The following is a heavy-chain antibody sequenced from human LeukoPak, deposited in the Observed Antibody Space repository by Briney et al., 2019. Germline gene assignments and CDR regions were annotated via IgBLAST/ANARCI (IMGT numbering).Heavy chain of an antibody. J-gene: IGHJ4*02. Sequence: GGSLRLSCAASGFTFSSYSMSWVRQAPGKGLEWVSGISGSGDRTYYADAVKGRFTISRDNSKNTVYLQMDSLRAEDTAVYYCAKLLPNWGQGTLVTVSS. CDR1: GFTFSSYS. CDR3: AKLLPN. CDR2: ISGSGDRT. V-gene: IGHV3-23*01.